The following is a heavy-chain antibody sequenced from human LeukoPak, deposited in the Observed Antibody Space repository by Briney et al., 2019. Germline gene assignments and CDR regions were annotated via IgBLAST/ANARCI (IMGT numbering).Heavy chain of an antibody. CDR3: AKDLDIVATIIGN. CDR1: GFTFSSYP. D-gene: IGHD5-12*01. Sequence: PGGSLRLSCAASGFTFSSYPMSWLRQAPGKGLEWVSGVSGSGGSTYYADSVKGRFTISRDNSKNTLYLQMNSLRAEDTAVYYCAKDLDIVATIIGNWGQGTLVTVSS. J-gene: IGHJ4*02. V-gene: IGHV3-23*01. CDR2: VSGSGGST.